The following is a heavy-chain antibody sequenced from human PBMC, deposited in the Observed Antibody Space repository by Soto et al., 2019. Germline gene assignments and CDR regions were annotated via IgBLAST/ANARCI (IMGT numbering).Heavy chain of an antibody. CDR1: GFTFSDYY. V-gene: IGHV3-11*06. CDR3: ARLPSSSSWEYYYYGMDV. CDR2: ISSSSSYT. J-gene: IGHJ6*02. Sequence: QVQLVESGGGLVKPGGSLRLSCAASGFTFSDYYMSWIRQAPGKGLEWVSYISSSSSYTNYADSVKGRFTISRDNAKNSLYLQMNSLRAGDTAVYYCARLPSSSSWEYYYYGMDVWGQGTTVTVSS. D-gene: IGHD6-13*01.